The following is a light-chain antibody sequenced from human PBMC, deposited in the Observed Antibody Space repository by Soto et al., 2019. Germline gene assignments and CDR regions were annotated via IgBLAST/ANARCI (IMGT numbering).Light chain of an antibody. CDR1: QSLFSTSNNKNY. CDR2: WAS. V-gene: IGKV4-1*01. J-gene: IGKJ4*01. Sequence: DIVMTQSPDSLAVSLGERATIKCKSSQSLFSTSNNKNYLAWYQQRPGQRPRLLIYWASKRESGVPDRFNGGGSGTDVTLTISNLQADDVAIYYCYQNFSAAQAFGGGTKVEI. CDR3: YQNFSAAQA.